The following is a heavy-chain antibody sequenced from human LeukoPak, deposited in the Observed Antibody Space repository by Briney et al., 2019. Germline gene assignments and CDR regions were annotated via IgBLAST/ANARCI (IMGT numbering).Heavy chain of an antibody. CDR1: GFTFSSYW. CDR2: ISGSTENT. Sequence: PGRSLRLSCAASGFTFSSYWMHWVRQAPGKGLEWVSTISGSTENTYYADSVKGRFTISRDNSKNTLYLQMNSLRAEDTAIYYCARAPRKFRGIIVTPLYYFDYWGQGALVTVSS. V-gene: IGHV3-23*01. CDR3: ARAPRKFRGIIVTPLYYFDY. J-gene: IGHJ4*02. D-gene: IGHD3-10*01.